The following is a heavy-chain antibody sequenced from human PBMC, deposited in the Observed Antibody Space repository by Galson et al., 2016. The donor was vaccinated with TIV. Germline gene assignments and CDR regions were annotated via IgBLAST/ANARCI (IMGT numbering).Heavy chain of an antibody. J-gene: IGHJ4*02. Sequence: SLRLSCAASGFTFSDYHMSWLRRTPGKGLEWIAHITSGASSRYYAESVKGRFTISRDDAKNSLFLQMNSLRIDDTAVYYCAKDLAGWGSFYGAFVYWVPGTVVSVSS. CDR1: GFTFSDYH. V-gene: IGHV3-11*01. CDR2: ITSGASSR. D-gene: IGHD2/OR15-2a*01. CDR3: AKDLAGWGSFYGAFVY.